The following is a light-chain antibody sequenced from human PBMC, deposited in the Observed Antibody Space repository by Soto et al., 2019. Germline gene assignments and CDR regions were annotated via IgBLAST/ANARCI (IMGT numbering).Light chain of an antibody. CDR2: GAS. J-gene: IGKJ4*01. Sequence: EIVMTQSPATLSVSPGERATLSCRASQSVRSKLAWYQQKPGQAPRLLIYGASTRATGIPARFSGSGSGTEFTLTISSLQSEDFAVYYCQQYNTWPLTFGGGTKVEIK. CDR1: QSVRSK. CDR3: QQYNTWPLT. V-gene: IGKV3-15*01.